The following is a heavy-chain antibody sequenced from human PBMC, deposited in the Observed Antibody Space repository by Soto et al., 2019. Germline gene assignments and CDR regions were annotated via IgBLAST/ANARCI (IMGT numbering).Heavy chain of an antibody. CDR2: IYYSGST. J-gene: IGHJ4*02. CDR1: GGSISSYY. D-gene: IGHD4-17*01. CDR3: ARRYGASFDY. Sequence: SETLSLTCTVSGGSISSYYWSWIRQPPGKVLEWIGYIYYSGSTNYSPSLKSRVTISVDTSKNQFSLKLSSVTAADTAVYYCARRYGASFDYWGQGTLVTVSS. V-gene: IGHV4-59*01.